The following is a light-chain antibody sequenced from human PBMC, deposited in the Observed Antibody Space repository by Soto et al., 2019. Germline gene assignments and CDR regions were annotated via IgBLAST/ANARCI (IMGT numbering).Light chain of an antibody. V-gene: IGLV1-51*01. CDR3: SSYTSSSTPVV. CDR1: SSNIGDNY. Sequence: QSVLTQPPSVFAAPGQKVTISCSGSSSNIGDNYVSWYQQLPGTAPKLLIYDNFKRPSGIPDRFSGSKSGTSATLDITGLLTGDEADYYCSSYTSSSTPVVFGGGTKLTVL. J-gene: IGLJ2*01. CDR2: DNF.